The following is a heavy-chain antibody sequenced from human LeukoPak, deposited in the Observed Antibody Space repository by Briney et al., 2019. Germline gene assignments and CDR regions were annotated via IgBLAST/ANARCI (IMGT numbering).Heavy chain of an antibody. CDR1: GLTFGDHA. D-gene: IGHD5-18*01. V-gene: IGHV3-49*04. Sequence: GGSLRLSCTAFGLTFGDHAMSWVRQAPGKGLEWVGFIRSKAYRGTTEYAASVKGRFTISRDDSTSIAYLQMNGLKTEDTAVYYCTRGPIQLWLHNAMDVWGQGTTVIVSS. CDR3: TRGPIQLWLHNAMDV. CDR2: IRSKAYRGTT. J-gene: IGHJ6*02.